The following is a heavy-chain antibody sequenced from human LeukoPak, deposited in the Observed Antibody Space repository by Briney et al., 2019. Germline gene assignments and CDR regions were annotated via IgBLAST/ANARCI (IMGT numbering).Heavy chain of an antibody. V-gene: IGHV3-30*02. J-gene: IGHJ4*02. CDR1: GFTFSSYG. CDR2: IRYDGSNK. Sequence: GGSLRLSCAASGFTFSSYGMHWIRQAPGKGLEWVAFIRYDGSNKYYADSVKGRFTISRDNSKNTLYLRMNSLRAEDTAVYYCAKDGASPHDYGEELWGQGTLVTVSS. D-gene: IGHD4-17*01. CDR3: AKDGASPHDYGEEL.